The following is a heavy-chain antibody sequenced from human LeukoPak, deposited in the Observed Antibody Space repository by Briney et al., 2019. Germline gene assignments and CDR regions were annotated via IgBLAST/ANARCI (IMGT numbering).Heavy chain of an antibody. V-gene: IGHV3-48*01. D-gene: IGHD3-9*01. Sequence: GRSLRLSCAASGFTFSSYSMNWVRQAPGKGLEWVPYISSSSSTIYYADSVKGRFTISRDNAKNSLYLQMNSLRAEDTAVYYCARDQIESWLGRYYYGMDVWGQGTTVTVSS. CDR2: ISSSSSTI. CDR1: GFTFSSYS. J-gene: IGHJ6*02. CDR3: ARDQIESWLGRYYYGMDV.